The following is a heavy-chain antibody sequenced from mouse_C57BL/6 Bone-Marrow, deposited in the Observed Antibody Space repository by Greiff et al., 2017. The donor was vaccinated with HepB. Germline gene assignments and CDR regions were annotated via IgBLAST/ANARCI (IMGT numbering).Heavy chain of an antibody. CDR1: GYAFSSSW. V-gene: IGHV1S126*01. J-gene: IGHJ3*01. CDR3: ARSPFAY. CDR2: IDPSDSYT. Sequence: QVQLKQSGPEPVKPGASVKISCKASGYAFSSSWMNWVKQRPGQGLEWIGVIDPSDSYTNYNQKFKGKATLTVDTSSSTAYMQLSSLTSEDSAVYYCARSPFAYWGQGTLVTVSA.